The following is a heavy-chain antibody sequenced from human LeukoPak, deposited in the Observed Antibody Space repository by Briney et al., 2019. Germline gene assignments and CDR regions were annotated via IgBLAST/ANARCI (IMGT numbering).Heavy chain of an antibody. Sequence: GGSLGLSCAASGFTFSSYWMSWVRQAPGKGLEWVANIKQDGSEKYYVDSVKGRFTISRDNAKNSLYLQMNSLRAEDTAVYYCARELADYYGSGSYYYYYYMDVWGKGTTVTVSS. J-gene: IGHJ6*03. CDR1: GFTFSSYW. CDR3: ARELADYYGSGSYYYYYYMDV. D-gene: IGHD3-10*01. V-gene: IGHV3-7*01. CDR2: IKQDGSEK.